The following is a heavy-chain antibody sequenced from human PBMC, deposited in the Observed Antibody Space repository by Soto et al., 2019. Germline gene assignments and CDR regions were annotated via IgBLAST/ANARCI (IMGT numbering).Heavy chain of an antibody. J-gene: IGHJ3*02. Sequence: SETLSLTCAVYGGSFSGYYWSWIRQPPGKGLEWIGEINHSGSTNYNPSLKSRVTISVDTSKNQFSLKLSSVTAADTAVYYCARGQGADDAFDIWGQGTMVTVSS. CDR3: ARGQGADDAFDI. V-gene: IGHV4-34*01. CDR1: GGSFSGYY. CDR2: INHSGST.